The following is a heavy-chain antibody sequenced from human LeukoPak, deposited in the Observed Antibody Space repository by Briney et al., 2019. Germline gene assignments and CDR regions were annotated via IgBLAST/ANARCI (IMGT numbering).Heavy chain of an antibody. J-gene: IGHJ6*02. CDR3: ARDRAYYYYYGMDV. CDR1: GITFSSNA. Sequence: PGGSLRLSCAASGITFSSNAMSWVRQAPGKGLEWVSGISGSAGSTYYVDSVKGRFTISRDNSKNMLYLQMNSLRAEDTAVYYCARDRAYYYYYGMDVWGQGTTVTVSS. CDR2: ISGSAGST. V-gene: IGHV3-23*01.